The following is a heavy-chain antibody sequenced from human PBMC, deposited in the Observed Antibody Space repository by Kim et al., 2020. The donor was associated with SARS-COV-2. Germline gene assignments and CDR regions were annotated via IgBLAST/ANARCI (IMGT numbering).Heavy chain of an antibody. J-gene: IGHJ4*02. V-gene: IGHV1-2*04. CDR2: INPNSGGT. CDR1: GYTFTGYY. D-gene: IGHD3-10*01. CDR3: AREGDDITMVRGVTTKGGFFDY. Sequence: ASVKVSCKASGYTFTGYYMHWVRQAPGQGLEWMGWINPNSGGTNYAQKFQGWVTMTRDTSISTAYMELSRLRSDDTAVYYCAREGDDITMVRGVTTKGGFFDYWGQGTLVTVSS.